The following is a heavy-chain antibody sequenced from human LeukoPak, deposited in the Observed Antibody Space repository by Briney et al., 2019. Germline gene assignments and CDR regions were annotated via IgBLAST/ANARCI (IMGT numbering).Heavy chain of an antibody. D-gene: IGHD1-14*01. CDR1: GFTFSDYF. J-gene: IGHJ4*02. V-gene: IGHV3-11*01. CDR3: ATFSEVDY. CDR2: ISSSGSTI. Sequence: KPGGSLRLSCAASGFTFSDYFMTRIRQAPGKGLEWVSYISSSGSTIFYAGSVKGRFTISRDNTKNSLYLQMNSLRAEDTAVYYCATFSEVDYWGQGTLVTVFS.